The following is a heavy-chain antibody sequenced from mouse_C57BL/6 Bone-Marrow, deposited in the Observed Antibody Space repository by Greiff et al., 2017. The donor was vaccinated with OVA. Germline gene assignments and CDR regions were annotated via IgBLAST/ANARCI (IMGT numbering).Heavy chain of an antibody. J-gene: IGHJ4*01. V-gene: IGHV5-6*01. CDR1: GFTFSSYG. CDR2: ISSGGSYT. Sequence: EVKLMESGGDLVKPGGSLKLSCAASGFTFSSYGMSWVRQTPDKRLEWVATISSGGSYTYYPDSVKGRFTISRDNAKNTLYLQMSSLKSEDTSMYYCARLHSMDYWGQGTSVTVSS. CDR3: ARLHSMDY.